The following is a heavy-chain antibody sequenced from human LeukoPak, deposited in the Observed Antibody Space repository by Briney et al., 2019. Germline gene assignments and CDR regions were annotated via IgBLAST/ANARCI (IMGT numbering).Heavy chain of an antibody. J-gene: IGHJ4*02. CDR1: GYTFTGYY. CDR3: ARRNPGSSWYYFDY. Sequence: ASVKVSCKASGYTFTGYYIHWVRQAPGQGLEWMGWINPNSGGTNYAQKFRGRVTMTRDTSISTAYKELSRLRSDDTAVCYCARRNPGSSWYYFDYWGQGTLVTVSS. CDR2: INPNSGGT. V-gene: IGHV1-2*02. D-gene: IGHD6-13*01.